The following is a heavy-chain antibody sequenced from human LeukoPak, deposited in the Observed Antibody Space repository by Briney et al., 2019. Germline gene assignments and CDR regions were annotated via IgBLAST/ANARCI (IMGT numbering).Heavy chain of an antibody. D-gene: IGHD3-22*01. V-gene: IGHV3-73*01. CDR2: IRSKANSYAT. Sequence: GGSLRLPCAPSGFTFSGSAMHWAHHASGKGRECVGRIRSKANSYATAYAASVKGRFTISRDDSKNTAYLQMNSLKTEDTAVYYCTRRHYYDSSGYSPWGQGTLVTVSS. J-gene: IGHJ5*02. CDR3: TRRHYYDSSGYSP. CDR1: GFTFSGSA.